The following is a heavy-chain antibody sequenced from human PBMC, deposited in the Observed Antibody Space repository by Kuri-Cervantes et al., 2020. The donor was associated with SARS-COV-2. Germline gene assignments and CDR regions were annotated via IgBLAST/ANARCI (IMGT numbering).Heavy chain of an antibody. CDR3: ARSGSYPPWFDP. D-gene: IGHD1-26*01. CDR1: GGSFSGYY. V-gene: IGHV4-34*01. Sequence: SETLSLTCAVYGGSFSGYYWSWVRQPPGKGLERIGEINHSGSTNYNPSLKSRVIISVDTSKNQFSLKLSSVTAADTAVYYCARSGSYPPWFDPWGQGTLVTVSS. CDR2: INHSGST. J-gene: IGHJ5*02.